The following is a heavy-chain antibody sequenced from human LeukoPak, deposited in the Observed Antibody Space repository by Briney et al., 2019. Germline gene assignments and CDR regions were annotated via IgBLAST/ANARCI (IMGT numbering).Heavy chain of an antibody. CDR1: GCTFSSYA. D-gene: IGHD2-15*01. CDR2: IRGSGGNA. Sequence: GGSLRRSCAASGCTFSSYAMSWVRQAPGKGLEWVSTIRGSGGNANYADSVKGRFTISRDNSKNTLYLQVNSLRAEDTAVYYCAKSMEAVGATRYYYYNGMDVWGQGTTVTVSS. CDR3: AKSMEAVGATRYYYYNGMDV. V-gene: IGHV3-23*01. J-gene: IGHJ6*02.